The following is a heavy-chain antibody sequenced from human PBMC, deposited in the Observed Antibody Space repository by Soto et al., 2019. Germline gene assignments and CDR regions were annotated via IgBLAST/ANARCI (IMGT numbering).Heavy chain of an antibody. CDR3: AHIVITFGGVVADDAFDV. CDR2: IYWDDDK. V-gene: IGHV2-5*02. Sequence: QITLMESGPTLVKPRETLTLTCTFSGFSLTTRGVGVGWIRQPPGKALEWLAVIYWDDDKRYSPSLKTRLVLTKDTPKNQVVLTMTNMDSVDTATYFCAHIVITFGGVVADDAFDVWGQGTMVTVSS. D-gene: IGHD3-16*02. J-gene: IGHJ3*01. CDR1: GFSLTTRGVG.